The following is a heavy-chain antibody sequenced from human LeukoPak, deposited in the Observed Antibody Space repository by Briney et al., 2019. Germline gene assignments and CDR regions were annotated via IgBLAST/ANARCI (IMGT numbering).Heavy chain of an antibody. CDR3: ARRRSDPGAFDI. CDR1: GGSVTNTSGYY. D-gene: IGHD2-21*02. Sequence: KSSETLSLTCSVSGGSVTNTSGYYWAWIRQSPGKRLEWIGSFYYRGSTYYNLSLKSRLTISVDTSKNQFSLKMSSVTATDTAIYYCARRRSDPGAFDIWGQGTQVTVSS. V-gene: IGHV4-39*01. J-gene: IGHJ3*02. CDR2: FYYRGST.